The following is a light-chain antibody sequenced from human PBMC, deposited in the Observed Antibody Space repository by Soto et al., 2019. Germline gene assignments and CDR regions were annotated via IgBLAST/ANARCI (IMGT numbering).Light chain of an antibody. CDR1: QSVFYSSNNKNF. CDR3: QQANSFPYT. Sequence: DIVMTQSPDSLAVSLGERATINCKSSQSVFYSSNNKNFLAWYQQKPGQPPKLLIYWASTRESGVPDRISGGGSGTDFTLTISSLQAEDFATYYCQQANSFPYTFGQGTKVDIK. V-gene: IGKV4-1*01. CDR2: WAS. J-gene: IGKJ2*01.